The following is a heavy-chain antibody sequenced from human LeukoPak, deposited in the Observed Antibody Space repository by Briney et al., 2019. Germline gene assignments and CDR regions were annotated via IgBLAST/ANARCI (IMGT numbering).Heavy chain of an antibody. D-gene: IGHD1-26*01. CDR2: ISSSGSTI. Sequence: GGPLRLSCAASGFTFSSYEMNWVRQAPGKGLEWVSYISSSGSTIYYADSVKGRFTISRDNAKNSLYLQMNSLRAEDTAVYYCARDPVIVGAYFDYWGQGTLVTVSS. V-gene: IGHV3-48*03. J-gene: IGHJ4*02. CDR1: GFTFSSYE. CDR3: ARDPVIVGAYFDY.